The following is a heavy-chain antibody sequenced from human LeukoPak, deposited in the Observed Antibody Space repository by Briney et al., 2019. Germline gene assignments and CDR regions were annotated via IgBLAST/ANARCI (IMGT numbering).Heavy chain of an antibody. CDR3: AKRGKDSPGYYNYFDF. CDR1: GFTFSTYG. CDR2: VGYDGSEI. Sequence: GESLRLSCATSGFTFSTYGMHCVRQAPGKGLEWVAFVGYDGSEIRYADSVKGRFTISRDNSKNTVHLQMGGLRGEDTAVYYCAKRGKDSPGYYNYFDFWGQGTLVTVSS. J-gene: IGHJ4*02. V-gene: IGHV3-30*02. D-gene: IGHD3-22*01.